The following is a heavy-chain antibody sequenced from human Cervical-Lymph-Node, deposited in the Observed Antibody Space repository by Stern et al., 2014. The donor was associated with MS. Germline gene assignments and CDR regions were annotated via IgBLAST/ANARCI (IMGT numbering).Heavy chain of an antibody. CDR2: IIPTFGTT. CDR1: GGTFSSDV. V-gene: IGHV1-69*01. CDR3: ATTFR. D-gene: IGHD3-16*01. Sequence: MQLVESGAEVKKPGSSVKVSCKASGGTFSSDVISWVRQAPGQGLDWMGGIIPTFGTTNYAQKFQGRVKITADESMSTAYMELSSLRSEDTALYYCATTFRWGQGTLITVSS. J-gene: IGHJ4*02.